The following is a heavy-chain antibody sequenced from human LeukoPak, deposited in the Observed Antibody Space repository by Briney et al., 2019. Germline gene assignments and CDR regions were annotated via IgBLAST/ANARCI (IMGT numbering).Heavy chain of an antibody. CDR2: INTNTGNP. Sequence: ASVKVSCKASGYTFTSYAMNWVRQAPGQGLEWMGWINTNTGNPTYAQGFTGRFVFSLDTSVSTAYLQISSLKAEDTAVYYCARDAAPYPTPSYYYGSGSYFDYWGQGTLVTVSS. CDR1: GYTFTSYA. J-gene: IGHJ4*02. CDR3: ARDAAPYPTPSYYYGSGSYFDY. V-gene: IGHV7-4-1*02. D-gene: IGHD3-10*01.